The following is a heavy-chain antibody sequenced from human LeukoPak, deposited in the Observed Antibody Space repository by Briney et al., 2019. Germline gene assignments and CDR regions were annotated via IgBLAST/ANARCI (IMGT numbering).Heavy chain of an antibody. CDR3: ASSGDYQSFDAFDI. CDR2: IYYSGST. J-gene: IGHJ3*02. CDR1: GGSISSYY. Sequence: PSETLSLTCTVSGGSISSYYWSWIRQPPGKGLEWIGYIYYSGSTNYNRSLKSRVTISVDTSKNQFSLKLSSVTAADTAVYYCASSGDYQSFDAFDIWGQGTMVTVSS. V-gene: IGHV4-59*08. D-gene: IGHD4-17*01.